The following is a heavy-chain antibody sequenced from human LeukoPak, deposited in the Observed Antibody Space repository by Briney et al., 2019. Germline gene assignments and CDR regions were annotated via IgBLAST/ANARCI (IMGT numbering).Heavy chain of an antibody. V-gene: IGHV1-46*01. CDR1: GYTFTSYY. Sequence: ASVTVSCKASGYTFTSYYMHWVRQAPGQGLEWMGIINPSGGSTSYAQKFQGRVTMTRDTSTSTVYMELRSLRSDDTAVYYCARDAGGSYFLSYNWFDPWGQGTLVTVSS. CDR2: INPSGGST. J-gene: IGHJ5*02. CDR3: ARDAGGSYFLSYNWFDP. D-gene: IGHD1-26*01.